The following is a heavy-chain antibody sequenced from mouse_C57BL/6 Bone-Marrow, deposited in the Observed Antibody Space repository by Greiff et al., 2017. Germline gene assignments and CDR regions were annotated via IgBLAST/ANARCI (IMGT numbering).Heavy chain of an antibody. CDR1: GFTFSSYG. V-gene: IGHV5-6*01. J-gene: IGHJ2*01. Sequence: EVKLVQSGGDLVKPGASLTLSCAASGFTFSSYGMSWVRQTPDKRLEWVATISSGGGYTYYPDSVKGRFTISRDNAKNTLYMQMSSLQSEYTAMYYCARLRGGSDFDDWGQGTTLTDSS. D-gene: IGHD2-12*01. CDR3: ARLRGGSDFDD. CDR2: ISSGGGYT.